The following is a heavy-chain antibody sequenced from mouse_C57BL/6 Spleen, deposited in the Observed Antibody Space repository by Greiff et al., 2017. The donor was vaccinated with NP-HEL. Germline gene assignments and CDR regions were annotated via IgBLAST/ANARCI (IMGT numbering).Heavy chain of an antibody. CDR1: GYTFTSYW. D-gene: IGHD4-1*01. CDR3: ACPLGRTYYFDY. Sequence: QVQLQQSGTELVKPGASVKLSCKASGYTFTSYWLHWVKQRPGQGLEWIGNINPSNGGTNYNEKFKSKATLTVDKSSSTAYMQLSSLTSEDSAVYYCACPLGRTYYFDYWGQGTTLTVSS. V-gene: IGHV1-53*01. J-gene: IGHJ2*01. CDR2: INPSNGGT.